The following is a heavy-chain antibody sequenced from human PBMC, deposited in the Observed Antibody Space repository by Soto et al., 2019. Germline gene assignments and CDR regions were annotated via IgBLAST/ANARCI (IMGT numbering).Heavy chain of an antibody. CDR2: IIPIFGTA. V-gene: IGHV1-69*13. CDR1: GGTFSSYA. D-gene: IGHD6-19*01. Sequence: SVKVSCKASGGTFSSYAISWVRQAPGQGLEWMGGIIPIFGTANYAQKFQGRVTITADESTSTAYMELSSLRSEDTAVYYCARIASGWYPQGAEYFQHWGQGTLVTVSS. CDR3: ARIASGWYPQGAEYFQH. J-gene: IGHJ1*01.